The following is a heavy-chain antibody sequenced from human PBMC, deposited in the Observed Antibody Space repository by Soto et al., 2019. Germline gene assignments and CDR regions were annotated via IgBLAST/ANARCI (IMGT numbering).Heavy chain of an antibody. CDR1: GGSVSSSSYY. D-gene: IGHD3-16*01. Sequence: PSGTPSLPLTVSGGSVSSSSYYWGWVRQPPGKGLEWIGSVYYSGSTYYNPSLESRVTISVDKSKNQFSLKLMSLSAADTAVYYCGRLGGLATISYYFDYWGQGALVTVSS. CDR3: GRLGGLATISYYFDY. V-gene: IGHV4-39*01. J-gene: IGHJ4*02. CDR2: VYYSGST.